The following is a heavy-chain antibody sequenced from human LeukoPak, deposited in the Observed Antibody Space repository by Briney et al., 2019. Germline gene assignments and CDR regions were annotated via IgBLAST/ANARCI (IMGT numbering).Heavy chain of an antibody. V-gene: IGHV1-2*02. Sequence: ASVKVSCKASGYTFTGYYMHWVRQAPGQGLEWMGWINPNSGGTNYAQKFQGRVTMTRDTSISTAYMELSRLRSDDTAVYYCAREFQVVVAATQGSYYYYYYMDAWGQGTLVTVSS. CDR2: INPNSGGT. J-gene: IGHJ6*03. CDR1: GYTFTGYY. D-gene: IGHD2-15*01. CDR3: AREFQVVVAATQGSYYYYYYMDA.